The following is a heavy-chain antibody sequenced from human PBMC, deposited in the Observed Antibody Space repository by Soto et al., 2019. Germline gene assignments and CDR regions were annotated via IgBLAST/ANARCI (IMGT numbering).Heavy chain of an antibody. CDR2: ISYDGSNK. CDR3: ARDFGSSSPFFDY. V-gene: IGHV3-30-3*01. D-gene: IGHD6-13*01. CDR1: GFTFSSYA. J-gene: IGHJ4*02. Sequence: GGSLRLSCAASGFTFSSYAMHWVRQAPGKGLEWVAVISYDGSNKYYADSVKGRFTISRDNSKNTLYLQMNSLRAEDTAVYYCARDFGSSSPFFDYWGQGTLVTVSS.